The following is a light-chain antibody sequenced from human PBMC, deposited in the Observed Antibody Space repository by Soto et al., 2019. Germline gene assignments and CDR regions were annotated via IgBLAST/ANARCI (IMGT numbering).Light chain of an antibody. CDR1: NGDVGSYDL. Sequence: QSVLTQPASVSGSPGQSITISCTGTNGDVGSYDLVSWYQRYPGEAPKLIIYEVNKRPSGISNRFSGSKSGNTASLTISRLQAEDEAEYDCCSYAGSNSLIFGGGTKLTVL. J-gene: IGLJ2*01. V-gene: IGLV2-23*02. CDR2: EVN. CDR3: CSYAGSNSLI.